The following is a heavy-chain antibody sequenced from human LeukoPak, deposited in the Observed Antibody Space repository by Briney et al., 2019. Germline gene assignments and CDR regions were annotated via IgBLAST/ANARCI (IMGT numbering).Heavy chain of an antibody. D-gene: IGHD3-10*01. Sequence: PSETLSLTCTVSGGSISSGSYYWGWIRQPPGKGLEWIGSIYYSGSTYYNPSLKSRVTISVDTSKNQFSLKLSSVTAADTAVYYCARVTPYGSGPGYYYYMDVWGKGTTVTISS. V-gene: IGHV4-39*07. J-gene: IGHJ6*03. CDR2: IYYSGST. CDR1: GGSISSGSYY. CDR3: ARVTPYGSGPGYYYYMDV.